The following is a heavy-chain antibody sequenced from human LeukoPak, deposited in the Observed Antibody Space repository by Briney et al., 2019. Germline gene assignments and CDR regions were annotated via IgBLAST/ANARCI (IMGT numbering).Heavy chain of an antibody. CDR1: GFTFTNHP. CDR2: ISPSGHRT. J-gene: IGHJ4*02. CDR3: ARDPDNIAAAGSFDH. D-gene: IGHD6-13*01. Sequence: GGSLRLSCAASGFTFTNHPMHWVRQTSGKRLEYVSAISPSGHRTWYADSVRGRFTISRDNSKNTMYLQMGSLRAEDMAVYYCARDPDNIAAAGSFDHWGQGTLVTVSS. V-gene: IGHV3-64*02.